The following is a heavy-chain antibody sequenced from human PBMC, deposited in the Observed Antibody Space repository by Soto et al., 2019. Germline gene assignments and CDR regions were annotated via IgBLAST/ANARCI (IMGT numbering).Heavy chain of an antibody. Sequence: QGQLVESGGGVVQPGRSLRLSCAASGFTFSSFGMHWVRQAPGKGLEWVAYIWYDGRNKYYADSVKGRFTISRDNSKNTLDMQMNSLRAEDTAVYYCASLKGQPDEHWGQGTLVTVSS. CDR2: IWYDGRNK. V-gene: IGHV3-33*01. D-gene: IGHD3-9*01. J-gene: IGHJ4*02. CDR3: ASLKGQPDEH. CDR1: GFTFSSFG.